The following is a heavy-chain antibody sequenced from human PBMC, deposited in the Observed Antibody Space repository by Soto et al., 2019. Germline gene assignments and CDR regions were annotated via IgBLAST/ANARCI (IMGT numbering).Heavy chain of an antibody. V-gene: IGHV3-7*03. J-gene: IGHJ4*02. D-gene: IGHD5-18*01. CDR3: ARGGFGHSYGYHDY. Sequence: VQLVESGGGVGQPGGSLRLSCVGSRFDFSSYWMSWVRQAPGKGLEWVANIKEDGSKTYYVDSVKGRFTTSRDNANESLFLQMNSLRADDTAVYYCARGGFGHSYGYHDYWGQGTLVTVSS. CDR2: IKEDGSKT. CDR1: RFDFSSYW.